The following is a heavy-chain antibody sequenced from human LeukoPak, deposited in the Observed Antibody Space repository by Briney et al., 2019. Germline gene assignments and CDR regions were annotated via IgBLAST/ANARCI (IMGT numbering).Heavy chain of an antibody. Sequence: SETLSLTCAVYGGSFSGYYWSWIRQPPGKGLDWIGEINHSGSTNYNPSLKSRVTISVDTSKNQFSLKLSSVTAADTAVYYCARSPRPGKASRAAFYYLGQGNLVTVSS. CDR1: GGSFSGYY. D-gene: IGHD2-15*01. CDR3: ARSPRPGKASRAAFYY. CDR2: INHSGST. V-gene: IGHV4-34*01. J-gene: IGHJ4*02.